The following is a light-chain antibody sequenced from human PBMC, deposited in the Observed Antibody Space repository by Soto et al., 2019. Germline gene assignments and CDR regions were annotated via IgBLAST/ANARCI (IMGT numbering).Light chain of an antibody. Sequence: QSALTQPASVSGSPGQSITISCTGTGSDVGGYDYVSWYQHHPGKAPKGMIYEVTNRPSGVSNRFSGSKSGNTASLTISGLLAEDEADYYCSSYTSSSTYVFGTGTKV. J-gene: IGLJ1*01. CDR2: EVT. CDR1: GSDVGGYDY. V-gene: IGLV2-14*01. CDR3: SSYTSSSTYV.